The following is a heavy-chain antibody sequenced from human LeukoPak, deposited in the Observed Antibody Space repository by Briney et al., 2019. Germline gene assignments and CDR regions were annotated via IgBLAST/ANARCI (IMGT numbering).Heavy chain of an antibody. D-gene: IGHD4-11*01. CDR3: ARRGIYSKTMDV. CDR1: GGSISSYY. J-gene: IGHJ6*02. Sequence: PSETLSLTCTVSGGSISSYYWSWIRQPPGKGLEWIGYIYYSGSTNYNPSLKSRVTISVDTSKNQFSLKLSSVTAADTAVYYCARRGIYSKTMDVWGQGTTVTVSS. V-gene: IGHV4-59*01. CDR2: IYYSGST.